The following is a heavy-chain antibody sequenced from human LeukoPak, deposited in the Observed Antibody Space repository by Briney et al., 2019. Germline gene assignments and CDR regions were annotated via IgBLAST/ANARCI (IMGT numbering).Heavy chain of an antibody. Sequence: ASVKVSCKASGYTFTSYAMNWVRQAPGQGLEWMGWINTNTGNPTYAQGFTGRFVFSLDTYVSTAYLQISSLKAEDTAVYYCARVLLYGDYVDFDYWGQGTLVTVSS. CDR2: INTNTGNP. J-gene: IGHJ4*02. D-gene: IGHD4-17*01. CDR1: GYTFTSYA. V-gene: IGHV7-4-1*02. CDR3: ARVLLYGDYVDFDY.